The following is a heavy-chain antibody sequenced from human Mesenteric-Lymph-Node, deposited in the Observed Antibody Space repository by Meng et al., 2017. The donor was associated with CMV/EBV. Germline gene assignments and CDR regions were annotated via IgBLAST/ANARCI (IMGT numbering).Heavy chain of an antibody. CDR3: ARAADAYYYYGMDV. V-gene: IGHV3-30*03. CDR2: MPHDENNQ. J-gene: IGHJ6*02. CDR1: GFTLSTHA. D-gene: IGHD6-25*01. Sequence: GESLKISCAASGFTLSTHAMHWVRQAPGMGLEWVAVMPHDENNQYYADSVKDRFTISRDNAKKSLYLQMNSLRAEDTALYHCARAADAYYYYGMDVWGQGTTVTVSS.